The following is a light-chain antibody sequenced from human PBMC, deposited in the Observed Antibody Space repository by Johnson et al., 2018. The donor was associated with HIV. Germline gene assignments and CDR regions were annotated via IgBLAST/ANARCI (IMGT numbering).Light chain of an antibody. J-gene: IGLJ1*01. CDR2: DNN. V-gene: IGLV1-51*01. CDR3: ALWDSSLTTGGV. CDR1: SSNIGNNY. Sequence: QSVLTQPPSVSAAPGQKVTISCSGSSSNIGNNYVSWYQQLPGAAPKLLIYDNNKRPSGIPDRFSGSKSGTSATLGITGLQTGDEADYYCALWDSSLTTGGVFGAGTKVTVL.